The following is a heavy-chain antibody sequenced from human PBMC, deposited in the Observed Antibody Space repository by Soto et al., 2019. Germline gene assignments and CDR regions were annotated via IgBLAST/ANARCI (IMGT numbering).Heavy chain of an antibody. CDR3: AKGDNGAPRGFVNC. D-gene: IGHD2-8*01. CDR1: GFTFSSYA. V-gene: IGHV3-23*01. J-gene: IGHJ4*02. CDR2: ITGSGGNT. Sequence: EVQLLESGGGLVQPGGSLRLSCAASGFTFSSYAMSWVRQAPGKGLEWVSAITGSGGNTYYADSVKGRFTISRDNSKNTLYLQMNSLRAEDTAVYYCAKGDNGAPRGFVNCWGQGTLVTVSS.